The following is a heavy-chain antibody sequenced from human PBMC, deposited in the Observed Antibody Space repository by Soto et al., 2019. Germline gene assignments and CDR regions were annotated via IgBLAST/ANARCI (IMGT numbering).Heavy chain of an antibody. CDR2: IAPFGGST. D-gene: IGHD6-13*01. CDR3: AKAPYSTSPRFDY. Sequence: EVQLLESGGGLVRPGGSLRLSCAASGFTFSDYAMIWVRQAPGKGLEWVSSIAPFGGSTYYADSVKGRFTISRDNSKNTLYLQMHSLRAEDTAVYYCAKAPYSTSPRFDYWGQGTLVTVSS. V-gene: IGHV3-23*01. CDR1: GFTFSDYA. J-gene: IGHJ4*02.